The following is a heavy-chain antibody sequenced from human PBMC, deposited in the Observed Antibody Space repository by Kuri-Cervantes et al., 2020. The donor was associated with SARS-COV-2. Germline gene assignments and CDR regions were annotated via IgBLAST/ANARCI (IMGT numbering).Heavy chain of an antibody. CDR1: GYTFTSHA. Sequence: ASVKVSCKASGYTFTSHAMHWVRQAPGQRLEWMGWINAGNGNTKYSQKFQGRVTITRDTSASTAYMELSSLRSEDTAVYYCARGGDFWYFYYGMDVWGQGTTVTVSS. CDR2: INAGNGNT. D-gene: IGHD3-3*01. V-gene: IGHV1-3*01. J-gene: IGHJ6*02. CDR3: ARGGDFWYFYYGMDV.